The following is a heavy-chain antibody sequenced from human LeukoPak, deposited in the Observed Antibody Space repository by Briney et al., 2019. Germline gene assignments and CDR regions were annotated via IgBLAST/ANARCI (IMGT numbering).Heavy chain of an antibody. J-gene: IGHJ4*02. CDR1: GFTVSNNY. Sequence: GGSLRLSCAASGFTVSNNYMRWARQAPGKRLEWVSLIYSGGGTYYADAVKGRFTISRDGSKNMLYLQMDSLRAEDTAIYYCARDPPAVAANTYGWGQGTLVTVSS. CDR2: IYSGGGT. CDR3: ARDPPAVAANTYG. V-gene: IGHV3-66*01. D-gene: IGHD6-6*01.